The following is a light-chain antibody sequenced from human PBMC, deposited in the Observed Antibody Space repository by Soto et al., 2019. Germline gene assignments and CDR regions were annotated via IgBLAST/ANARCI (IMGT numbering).Light chain of an antibody. CDR3: SSYGGSNNLV. V-gene: IGLV2-8*01. J-gene: IGLJ2*01. CDR2: EVS. CDR1: SSDVGSYNY. Sequence: QSALTQPASVSGSPGQSITISCTGTSSDVGSYNYVSWYQQHPGKAPKLMIYEVSKRPSGVPDRFSGSKSGNTASLTVSGLQAEDEADYYCSSYGGSNNLVFGGGTQLTVL.